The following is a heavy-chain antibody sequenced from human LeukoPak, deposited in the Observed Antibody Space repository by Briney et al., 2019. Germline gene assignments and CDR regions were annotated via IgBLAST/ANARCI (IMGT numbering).Heavy chain of an antibody. D-gene: IGHD6-6*01. Sequence: GGSLRLSCVASGFTFSSFGMSWVRQAPGKGLEWVANIKQDGSEKYYVDSVKGRFTISRDNAKNSLYLQMNSLRAEDTAVYYCARSYSSSSFDYWGQGTLVTVSS. V-gene: IGHV3-7*01. CDR2: IKQDGSEK. CDR3: ARSYSSSSFDY. J-gene: IGHJ4*02. CDR1: GFTFSSFG.